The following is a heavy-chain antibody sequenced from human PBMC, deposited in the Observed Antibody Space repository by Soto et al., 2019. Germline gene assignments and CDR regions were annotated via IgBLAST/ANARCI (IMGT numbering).Heavy chain of an antibody. V-gene: IGHV1-18*04. J-gene: IGHJ6*02. CDR3: ARDLAVAGLLEGAHDDDYGMDV. D-gene: IGHD3-3*01. CDR2: ISAYNGNT. Sequence: ASVKVSCKASGYTFTSYGISWVRQAAGQGLEWMGWISAYNGNTNYAQKLQGRVTMTTDTSTRTAYMELRSLRSDDTAVYYCARDLAVAGLLEGAHDDDYGMDVWGQGTTVTVSS. CDR1: GYTFTSYG.